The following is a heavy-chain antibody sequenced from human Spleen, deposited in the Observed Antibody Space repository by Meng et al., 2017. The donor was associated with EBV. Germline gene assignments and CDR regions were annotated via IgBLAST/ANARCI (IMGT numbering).Heavy chain of an antibody. D-gene: IGHD4-17*01. CDR3: ARGGLDYGDYRVSFDS. V-gene: IGHV1-18*04. Sequence: QLVKYRGEERKPGALMKGPCKAAGYPFRAYGFNWVRQAPGQGLEWMGRISAYNGDTNYARKFRDRVTMTTDASTGTGYMALRRLTSDDTAVYYCARGGLDYGDYRVSFDSWGQGTLVTVSS. J-gene: IGHJ5*01. CDR2: ISAYNGDT. CDR1: GYPFRAYG.